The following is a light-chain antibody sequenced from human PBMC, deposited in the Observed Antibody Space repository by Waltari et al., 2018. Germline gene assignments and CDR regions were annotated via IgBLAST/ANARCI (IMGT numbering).Light chain of an antibody. Sequence: DIQLTQSPSFLSASVGDRVTITCRASQDISSYLSWYQQKPGKAPNLLIYTASTLQSGVPSRFSGSRSGTEFTLTISSLQPEDFATYYCQQLNSYTLTFGQGTRLDIK. CDR3: QQLNSYTLT. CDR1: QDISSY. V-gene: IGKV1-9*01. CDR2: TAS. J-gene: IGKJ5*01.